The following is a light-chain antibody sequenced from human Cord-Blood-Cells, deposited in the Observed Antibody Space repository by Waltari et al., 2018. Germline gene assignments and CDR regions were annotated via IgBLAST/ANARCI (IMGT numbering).Light chain of an antibody. CDR1: QSLLHSNGYNY. J-gene: IGKJ2*03. CDR3: MQALQTPYS. Sequence: DIVMTQSPLSLPVTPGEPASISCRSSQSLLHSNGYNYLDWYLQKPGQSPQLLICLGSNRAPGVPDRFSGSGSGTDFTLKISRVEAEDVGVYYCMQALQTPYSFGQGTKLEIK. V-gene: IGKV2-28*01. CDR2: LGS.